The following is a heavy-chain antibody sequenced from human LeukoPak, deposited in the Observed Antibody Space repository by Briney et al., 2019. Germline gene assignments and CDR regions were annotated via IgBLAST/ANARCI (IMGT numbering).Heavy chain of an antibody. CDR3: ARLILRVTMVRGVIIRASWFDY. J-gene: IGHJ4*02. CDR2: MNHSGST. D-gene: IGHD3-10*01. Sequence: PSETLSLTCAVYGGSFSGYYWSWIRQPPGKGLEWIGEMNHSGSTNYNPSLKSRVTISVDTSKNQFSLKLSSVTAADTAVYYCARLILRVTMVRGVIIRASWFDYWGQGTLVTVSS. V-gene: IGHV4-34*01. CDR1: GGSFSGYY.